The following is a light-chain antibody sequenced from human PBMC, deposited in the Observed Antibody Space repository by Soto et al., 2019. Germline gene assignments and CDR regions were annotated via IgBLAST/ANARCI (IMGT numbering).Light chain of an antibody. V-gene: IGKV2-28*01. J-gene: IGKJ4*01. CDR3: MQALQTPRT. CDR2: LGC. CDR1: QSLLHSNGYNY. Sequence: DIVMTQSPLSLPVTPGEPASISCRSSQSLLHSNGYNYLDWYLQKPGQSPQLLIYLGCNRASGVPDRFSGGGSGTDFTLKISRVEAADVGVYYCMQALQTPRTFGGAPKVEIK.